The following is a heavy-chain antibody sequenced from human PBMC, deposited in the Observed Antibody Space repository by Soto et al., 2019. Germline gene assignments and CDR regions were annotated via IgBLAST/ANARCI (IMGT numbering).Heavy chain of an antibody. Sequence: GGSLRLSCAASGFTFTNAWMTWVRQAPGKGLEWVGHIKSTPDGGTTDYAASVKGRFTISREDSKTTLYLQMNSLKTEDTGVYYCTTDPRGAFWSQLADYWGQGTLVTVSS. J-gene: IGHJ4*02. D-gene: IGHD3-3*01. CDR1: GFTFTNAW. V-gene: IGHV3-15*01. CDR2: IKSTPDGGTT. CDR3: TTDPRGAFWSQLADY.